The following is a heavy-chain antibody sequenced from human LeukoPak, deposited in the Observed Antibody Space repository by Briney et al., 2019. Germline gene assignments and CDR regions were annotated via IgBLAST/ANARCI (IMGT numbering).Heavy chain of an antibody. CDR3: AKDARRTVVYCSSTCCSPDY. Sequence: GGSLRLSCAASGFTFSSYIMNWVRQAPGKGLEWVSYISSRSSTIYYADSVKGRFTISRDNSNNTLYLQMNSLRAEDTAVYYCAKDARRTVVYCSSTCCSPDYWGQGTLVTVSS. D-gene: IGHD2-2*01. J-gene: IGHJ4*02. V-gene: IGHV3-48*01. CDR1: GFTFSSYI. CDR2: ISSRSSTI.